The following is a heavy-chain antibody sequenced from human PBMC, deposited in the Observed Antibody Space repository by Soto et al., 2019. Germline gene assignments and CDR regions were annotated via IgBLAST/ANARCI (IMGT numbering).Heavy chain of an antibody. CDR3: ARWGGYYDSSGSGTYFDY. V-gene: IGHV1-2*02. J-gene: IGHJ4*02. D-gene: IGHD3-22*01. CDR1: GYTLTGYY. CDR2: INPQSGDT. Sequence: QVQLVQSGAEVKKPGASVKVSCKASGYTLTGYYMKWVRQAPGKGLEWMGWINPQSGDTMYAQKFQGRVTMTRDTSISTAYMELSRLTSDDTAVYYCARWGGYYDSSGSGTYFDYWGQGTLVTVSS.